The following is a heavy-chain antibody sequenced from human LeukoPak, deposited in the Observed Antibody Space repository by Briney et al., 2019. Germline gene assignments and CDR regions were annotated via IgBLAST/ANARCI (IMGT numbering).Heavy chain of an antibody. Sequence: SETLSLTCTASGGSISSDYWSWIRQAPGKGLEWIGFIYHSGTTNYNPSLKSRVTISIDMSKNQYSLKMTSVTAADTAMYYCARGGYDSNFYFYGMDVWGQGTTVTVSS. V-gene: IGHV4-59*01. CDR1: GGSISSDY. D-gene: IGHD5-12*01. J-gene: IGHJ6*02. CDR2: IYHSGTT. CDR3: ARGGYDSNFYFYGMDV.